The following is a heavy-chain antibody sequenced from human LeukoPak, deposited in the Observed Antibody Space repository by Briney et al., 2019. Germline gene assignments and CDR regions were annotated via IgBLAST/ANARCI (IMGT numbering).Heavy chain of an antibody. CDR2: ISGSGGST. CDR3: AKLWAVVAATGAFDI. V-gene: IGHV3-23*01. D-gene: IGHD2-15*01. CDR1: GFTFSNYA. Sequence: GGSLRLSCTASGFTFSNYAMSWVRQAPGKGLEWVSAISGSGGSTYYADSVKGRFTISRDNSKNTLYLQMNSLRAEDTAVYYCAKLWAVVAATGAFDIWGQGTMVTVSS. J-gene: IGHJ3*02.